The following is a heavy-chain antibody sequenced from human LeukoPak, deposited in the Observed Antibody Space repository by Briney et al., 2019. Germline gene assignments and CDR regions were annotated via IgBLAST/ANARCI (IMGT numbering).Heavy chain of an antibody. J-gene: IGHJ4*02. CDR2: IFRNGET. D-gene: IGHD2-8*01. CDR3: ARGGPHGVNVLYDSLESLSLNYFDS. Sequence: SETLSLTCVVSGGSINDQYWSWVRHLPGKGLEWIGYIFRNGETHSNPPLKTRVSISEDRSQGQVSLRLSSVTAAGTAVYYCARGGPHGVNVLYDSLESLSLNYFDSWGRGTLVTVSS. V-gene: IGHV4-59*11. CDR1: GGSINDQY.